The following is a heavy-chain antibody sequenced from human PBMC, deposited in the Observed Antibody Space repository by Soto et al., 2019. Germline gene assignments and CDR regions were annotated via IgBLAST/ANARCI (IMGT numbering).Heavy chain of an antibody. J-gene: IGHJ5*02. Sequence: ASVKVSCKASGYTFTSYYMHWVRQAPGQGLEWMGIINPSGGSTSYAQKFQGRVTMTRDTSTSTVYMELSSLRSEDTAVYYCARDQGGTEYYYGSGCYYKSSWFDPWGQGTLVTVSS. D-gene: IGHD3-10*01. CDR1: GYTFTSYY. V-gene: IGHV1-46*03. CDR2: INPSGGST. CDR3: ARDQGGTEYYYGSGCYYKSSWFDP.